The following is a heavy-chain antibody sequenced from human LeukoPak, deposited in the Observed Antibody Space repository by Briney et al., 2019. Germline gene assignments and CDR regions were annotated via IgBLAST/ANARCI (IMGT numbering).Heavy chain of an antibody. Sequence: SETLSLTCTGSGGSISNYYWTWIRQPAGRGLEWIGHIYTSGSTNYNPSLKSRVTMSVDTSKNQFSLNLTSVTAADAAVYYCATYTTTTGGLDYWGQATLVTVSS. CDR1: GGSISNYY. CDR2: IYTSGST. V-gene: IGHV4-4*07. D-gene: IGHD2-8*02. J-gene: IGHJ4*02. CDR3: ATYTTTTGGLDY.